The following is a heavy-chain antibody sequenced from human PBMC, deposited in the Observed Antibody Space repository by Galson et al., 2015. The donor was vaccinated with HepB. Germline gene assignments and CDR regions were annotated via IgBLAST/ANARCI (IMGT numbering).Heavy chain of an antibody. CDR1: GFTFSEFY. J-gene: IGHJ5*02. CDR2: ISGSGTTT. Sequence: SLRLSCAVSGFTFSEFYMTWIRQAPGKGLEWISYISGSGTTTDYADSLKGRFTVSRDNAKKSLYLQMNSLRAEDTAVYYCAKAAGWFDPLGQGILVTVSS. V-gene: IGHV3-11*01. CDR3: AKAAGWFDP.